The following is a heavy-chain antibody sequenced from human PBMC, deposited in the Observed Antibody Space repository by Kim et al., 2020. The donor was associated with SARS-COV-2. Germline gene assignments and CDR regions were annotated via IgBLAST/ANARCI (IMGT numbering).Heavy chain of an antibody. Sequence: SETLSLTCTVSGGSISSYYWSWIRQPPGKGLEWIGYIYYSGSTNYNPSLKSRVTISVDTSKNQFSLKLSSVTAADTAVYYCARVGYDFWSGYYLYYFDY. V-gene: IGHV4-59*13. CDR1: GGSISSYY. D-gene: IGHD3-3*01. J-gene: IGHJ4*01. CDR2: IYYSGST. CDR3: ARVGYDFWSGYYLYYFDY.